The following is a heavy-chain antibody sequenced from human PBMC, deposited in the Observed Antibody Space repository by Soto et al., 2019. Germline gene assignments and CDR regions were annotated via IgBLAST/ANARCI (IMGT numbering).Heavy chain of an antibody. CDR2: IIHIFGTE. CDR1: RGWLNRYS. CDR3: ASGYRTYYFDY. D-gene: IGHD1-1*01. Sequence: SVEVTSIDSRGWLNRYSISWLRQAPGQGLEWMGGIIHIFGTENYAQKFQGRVTITADESTSTAYMELSSLRSEDTAVYDCASGYRTYYFDYLGQGTLVPGFS. J-gene: IGHJ4*02. V-gene: IGHV1-69*13.